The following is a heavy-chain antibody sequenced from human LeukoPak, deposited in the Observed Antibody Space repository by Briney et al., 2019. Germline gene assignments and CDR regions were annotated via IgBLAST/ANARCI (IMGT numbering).Heavy chain of an antibody. D-gene: IGHD4-17*01. CDR2: ISYSGGT. J-gene: IGHJ4*02. Sequence: SETLSLTCTVSGGSIISNNHYWGWTRQPPGKGLEWFGSISYSGGTAYNPSLRSRVTISVDTSKNQFSLKLSFVTAADTAIYYCVRDYGHFVQGNWGQGTLVTVSS. CDR3: VRDYGHFVQGN. V-gene: IGHV4-39*02. CDR1: GGSIISNNHY.